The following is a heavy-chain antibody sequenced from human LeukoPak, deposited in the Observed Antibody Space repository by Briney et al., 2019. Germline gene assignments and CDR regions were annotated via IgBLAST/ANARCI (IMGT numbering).Heavy chain of an antibody. CDR2: ISGSGGTT. J-gene: IGHJ4*02. Sequence: PGGSLRLSCAASGFTFSSSAMSWVRQAPGKGLEWVSGISGSGGTTHYADSVKGRFTISRDNSKKTLYLQMNNLRAEDTAVYYCASGAGDPGTYYSVDYWGQGTLVTVSS. D-gene: IGHD3-10*01. CDR1: GFTFSSSA. V-gene: IGHV3-23*01. CDR3: ASGAGDPGTYYSVDY.